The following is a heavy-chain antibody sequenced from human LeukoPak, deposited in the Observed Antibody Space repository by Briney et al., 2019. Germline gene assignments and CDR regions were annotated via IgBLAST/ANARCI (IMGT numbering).Heavy chain of an antibody. Sequence: SETLSLTCTVSGYSISSGYYWGWIRQPPGKGLEWIGSIYHGGSTYYNPSLKSRVTISVDTSKNQFSLKLSSVTAADTAVYYCARERRSGSYYYFDYWGQGTLVTVSS. CDR3: ARERRSGSYYYFDY. CDR1: GYSISSGYY. V-gene: IGHV4-38-2*02. J-gene: IGHJ4*02. D-gene: IGHD1-26*01. CDR2: IYHGGST.